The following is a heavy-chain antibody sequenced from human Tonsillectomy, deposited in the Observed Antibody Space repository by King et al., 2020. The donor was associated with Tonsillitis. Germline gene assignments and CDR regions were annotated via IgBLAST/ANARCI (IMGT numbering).Heavy chain of an antibody. V-gene: IGHV3-48*02. CDR3: ARDGNLRDAFDI. CDR1: GFTFSSYS. J-gene: IGHJ3*02. D-gene: IGHD1-1*01. CDR2: ISSSSSTI. Sequence: VQLVESGGGLVQPGGSLRLSCAASGFTFSSYSMNWVRQAPGKGLEWVSYISSSSSTIYYADSVKGRFTISRDNAKNSLYLQMNSLRDGDTAVYYCARDGNLRDAFDIWGRGTMVTVSS.